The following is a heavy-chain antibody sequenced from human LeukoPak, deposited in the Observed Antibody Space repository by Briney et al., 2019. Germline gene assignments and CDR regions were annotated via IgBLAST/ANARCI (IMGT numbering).Heavy chain of an antibody. V-gene: IGHV3-9*01. Sequence: PGGSLRLSCAASGFSFGDFAMHWVRQAPGKGLEWVSGISWSSGTIGYADSVKGRFTISRDNAKNSLYLEMNSLRAEDTALYYCAKDMETTVATPTFDYWGQGTLVTVSS. CDR1: GFSFGDFA. CDR3: AKDMETTVATPTFDY. J-gene: IGHJ4*02. CDR2: ISWSSGTI. D-gene: IGHD4-23*01.